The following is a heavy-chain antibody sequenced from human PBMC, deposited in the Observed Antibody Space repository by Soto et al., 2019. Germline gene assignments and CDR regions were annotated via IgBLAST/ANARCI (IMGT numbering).Heavy chain of an antibody. CDR3: ARVRGEQLVDC. J-gene: IGHJ4*02. Sequence: QVQLVQSGAEVKKPGASVKVSCKASGYSFTSYGISWVRQAPGQGLEWMGWISAYNGNKKDAQKRQGRVTMTTDTATSTADMELRSLRSDDTAVYDCARVRGEQLVDCWGQGPLVTVSS. D-gene: IGHD6-13*01. CDR1: GYSFTSYG. V-gene: IGHV1-18*01. CDR2: ISAYNGNK.